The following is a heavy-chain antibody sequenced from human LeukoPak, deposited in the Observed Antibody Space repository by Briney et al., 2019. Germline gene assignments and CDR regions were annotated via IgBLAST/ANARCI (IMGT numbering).Heavy chain of an antibody. CDR3: ATSESGRSWDWFAP. V-gene: IGHV1-69*13. CDR1: GGSFRTYP. J-gene: IGHJ5*02. CDR2: LTQFFRRT. D-gene: IGHD3-10*01. Sequence: ASVKVSCKASGGSFRTYPISWVRQAPGQGLEWMGGLTQFFRRTNYTQKFQGRLTITADASSSTAYMELSDLRSDDTAVYYCATSESGRSWDWFAPWGQGTPVTVSS.